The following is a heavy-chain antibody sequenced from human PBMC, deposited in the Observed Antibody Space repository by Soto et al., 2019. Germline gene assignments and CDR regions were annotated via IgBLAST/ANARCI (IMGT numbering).Heavy chain of an antibody. Sequence: PSETLSLTSAVYGGSFSGYYWSWIRQPPGKGLEWIGEINHSGSTNYNPSLKSRVTISVDTSKNQFSLKLSSVTAADTAVYYCARGRRNWFDPWGQGTLVTVSS. J-gene: IGHJ5*02. CDR3: ARGRRNWFDP. CDR1: GGSFSGYY. CDR2: INHSGST. V-gene: IGHV4-34*01.